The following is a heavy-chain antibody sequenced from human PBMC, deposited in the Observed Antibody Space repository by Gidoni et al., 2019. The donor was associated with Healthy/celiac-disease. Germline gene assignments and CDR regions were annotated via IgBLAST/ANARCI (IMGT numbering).Heavy chain of an antibody. V-gene: IGHV3-74*01. CDR1: GFTFSSYW. Sequence: EVQLVESGGGLVQPGGSLSLSCAASGFTFSSYWMHWVRQAPGKGLVWVSRINSDGSSTSYADSVKGRFTISRDNAKNTLYLQMNSLRAEDTAVYYCARISYCSGGSCYLFNWYFDLWGRGTLVTVSS. CDR3: ARISYCSGGSCYLFNWYFDL. CDR2: INSDGSST. D-gene: IGHD2-15*01. J-gene: IGHJ2*01.